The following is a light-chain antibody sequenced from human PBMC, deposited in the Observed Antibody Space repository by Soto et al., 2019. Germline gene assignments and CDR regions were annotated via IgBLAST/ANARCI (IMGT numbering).Light chain of an antibody. J-gene: IGKJ5*01. V-gene: IGKV1-5*03. CDR1: ESMSNW. Sequence: DIQMTQSPSTLSASVGDRVTITCRASESMSNWLAWYQQKPGKAPTILIYTASTLQSGVPSRFSGGESGTEFTLTISSLQPADVATSYCQQYNSYSPITFGQGTRLEI. CDR2: TAS. CDR3: QQYNSYSPIT.